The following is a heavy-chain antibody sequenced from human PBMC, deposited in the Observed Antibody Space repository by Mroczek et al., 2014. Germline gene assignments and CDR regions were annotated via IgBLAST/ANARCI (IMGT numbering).Heavy chain of an antibody. J-gene: IGHJ6*02. CDR2: ISYDGSNK. Sequence: QVQLVESGGGVVQPGRSLRLSCAASGFTFSSYGMHWVRQAPGKGLEWVAVISYDGSNKYYADSVKGRFTISRDNSKNTLYLQMNSLRAEDTAVYYCAKNRPAEQRYYYYGMDVWGQGTTVTVSS. CDR1: GFTFSSYG. V-gene: IGHV3-30*18. D-gene: IGHD2-2*01. CDR3: AKNRPAEQRYYYYGMDV.